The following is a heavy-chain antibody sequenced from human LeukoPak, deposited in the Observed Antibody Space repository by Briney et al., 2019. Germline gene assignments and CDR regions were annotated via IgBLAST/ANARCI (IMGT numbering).Heavy chain of an antibody. V-gene: IGHV3-74*01. D-gene: IGHD3-22*01. CDR3: ARGGYYYESSS. CDR2: INSDGSSI. J-gene: IGHJ4*02. Sequence: PGGSLRLSCAASGFTFSSHWMLWVRQAPGKGLVWVSRINSDGSSITYADSAKGRFTISRDNAKNTLYLQMNSLRAEDTAVYYCARGGYYYESSSWGQGTLVTVSS. CDR1: GFTFSSHW.